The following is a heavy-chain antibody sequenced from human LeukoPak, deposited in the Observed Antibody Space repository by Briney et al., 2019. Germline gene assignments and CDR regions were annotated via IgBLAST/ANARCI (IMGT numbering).Heavy chain of an antibody. V-gene: IGHV1-46*01. CDR3: ARDGYSSSAYDAFDI. CDR1: GYTLTNYY. CDR2: INPSGGST. Sequence: ASVKVSCKASGYTLTNYYMHWVRQAPGQGLEWMGLINPSGGSTSYAQKFQGRVTMTRDTSTSTVYMELSSLRSEDTAVSYCARDGYSSSAYDAFDIWGQGTTVTVSS. J-gene: IGHJ3*02. D-gene: IGHD6-13*01.